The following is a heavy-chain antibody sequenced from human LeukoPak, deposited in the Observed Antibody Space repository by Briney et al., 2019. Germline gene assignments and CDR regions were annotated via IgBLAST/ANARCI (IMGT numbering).Heavy chain of an antibody. Sequence: SQTLSLTCTVSGGSISSGGYYWSWIRQHPGKGLEWIGYIYYSGSTYYNPSLKSRVTISVDTPKNQYSLKLSSVTAADTAVYYCARAPAFRPVAAAGTREFDYWGQGTLVTVSS. J-gene: IGHJ4*02. CDR3: ARAPAFRPVAAAGTREFDY. CDR2: IYYSGST. CDR1: GGSISSGGYY. V-gene: IGHV4-31*03. D-gene: IGHD6-13*01.